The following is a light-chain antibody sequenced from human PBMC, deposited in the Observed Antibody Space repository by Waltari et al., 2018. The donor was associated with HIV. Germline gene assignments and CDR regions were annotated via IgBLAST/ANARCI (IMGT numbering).Light chain of an antibody. CDR3: QQTYDIPIA. V-gene: IGKV1-39*01. Sequence: DVQMTQSPSSLSASVGDRVTITCRTSEYIEKYLNWYQQRPGEVPKLLIYGASTLQSGVPSRFSGSASGTTFTLTINSLRPEDAATYYCQQTYDIPIAFGGGTKVDI. CDR2: GAS. J-gene: IGKJ3*01. CDR1: EYIEKY.